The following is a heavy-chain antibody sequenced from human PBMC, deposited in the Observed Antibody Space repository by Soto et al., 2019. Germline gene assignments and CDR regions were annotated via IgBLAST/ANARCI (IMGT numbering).Heavy chain of an antibody. D-gene: IGHD3-9*01. J-gene: IGHJ4*02. CDR3: TGRLHPLKHPRWTGLGY. Sequence: EVQLVESGGGLVKPGGSLRLSCAASGFTFSKAWMSWVRQAPGKWLEWFGRIKGETDGGTTDYAAPVKGRFTISRDDSKNTMCLQMNSLKTDDTAVYYCTGRLHPLKHPRWTGLGYWGQGTLVTASS. CDR1: GFTFSKAW. V-gene: IGHV3-15*01. CDR2: IKGETDGGTT.